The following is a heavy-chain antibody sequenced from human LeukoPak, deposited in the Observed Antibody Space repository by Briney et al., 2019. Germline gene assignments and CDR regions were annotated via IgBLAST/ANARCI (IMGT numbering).Heavy chain of an antibody. J-gene: IGHJ4*02. CDR3: ARGRLGYSYGYEDY. V-gene: IGHV1-46*01. D-gene: IGHD5-18*01. Sequence: GASVKVSCKASGYTFTNNYLHWVRQAPGQGLEWMGMIYPRDGSTSYAQNFQGRVTVTRDTSTTTVHMELRGLRSEDTAVYYCARGRLGYSYGYEDYWGQGTLVTVSS. CDR1: GYTFTNNY. CDR2: IYPRDGST.